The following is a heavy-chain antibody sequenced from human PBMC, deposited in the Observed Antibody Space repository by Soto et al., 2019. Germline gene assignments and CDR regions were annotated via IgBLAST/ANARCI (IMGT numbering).Heavy chain of an antibody. CDR1: GFTFSSYA. CDR3: ASPWAYGDYDFDY. CDR2: ISGSGGLT. D-gene: IGHD4-17*01. V-gene: IGHV3-23*01. J-gene: IGHJ4*02. Sequence: EVQLLESGGGLVQPGGSLRLSCAASGFTFSSYAMSWVRQAPGKGLEWVSAISGSGGLTYYADSVKGRFTISRDNSKNTLYLQMNSLRAEGTAVYYCASPWAYGDYDFDYWGQGTLVTVSS.